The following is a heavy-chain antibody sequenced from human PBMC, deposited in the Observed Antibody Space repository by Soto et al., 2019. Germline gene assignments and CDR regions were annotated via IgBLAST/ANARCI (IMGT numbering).Heavy chain of an antibody. Sequence: ASVKVSCKASGGTFSSYAISWVRQAPGQGLEWMGGIIPIFGTANYAQKFQGRVTITADESTSTAFMELSSLRSEDTAVYYCAGDNSLDCSSTSCYAFDIWGQGTMVTVSS. CDR3: AGDNSLDCSSTSCYAFDI. D-gene: IGHD2-2*01. V-gene: IGHV1-69*13. J-gene: IGHJ3*02. CDR1: GGTFSSYA. CDR2: IIPIFGTA.